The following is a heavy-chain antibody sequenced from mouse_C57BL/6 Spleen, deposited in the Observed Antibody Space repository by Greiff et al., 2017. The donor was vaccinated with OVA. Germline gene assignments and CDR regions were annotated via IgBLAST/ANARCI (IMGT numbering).Heavy chain of an antibody. Sequence: VQLQQSGPELVKPGASVKISCKASGYTFTDYYMNWVKQSHGKSLEWIGDINPNNGGTSYNQKFKGKATLTVDKSSSTAYMELRSLTSEDSAVYYCARSDSNLYYAMDYWGQGTSVTVSS. J-gene: IGHJ4*01. V-gene: IGHV1-26*01. CDR2: INPNNGGT. CDR1: GYTFTDYY. D-gene: IGHD2-5*01. CDR3: ARSDSNLYYAMDY.